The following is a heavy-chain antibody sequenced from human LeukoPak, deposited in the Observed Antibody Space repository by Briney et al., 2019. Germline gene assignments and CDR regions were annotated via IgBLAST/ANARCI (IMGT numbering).Heavy chain of an antibody. V-gene: IGHV3-21*01. CDR2: ISSSSSYI. J-gene: IGHJ6*03. Sequence: GGSLRLSCAASGVTFSSYSMNWVRQAPGKGLEWVSYISSSSSYIYYADSVKGRFTISRDNAKNSLYLQMNSLRAEDTVVYYCAREVQRGYSSGYMDVWGKGTTVTISS. CDR3: AREVQRGYSSGYMDV. D-gene: IGHD5-18*01. CDR1: GVTFSSYS.